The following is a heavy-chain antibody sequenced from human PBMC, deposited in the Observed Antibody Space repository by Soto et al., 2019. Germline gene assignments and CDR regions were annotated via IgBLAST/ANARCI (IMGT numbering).Heavy chain of an antibody. D-gene: IGHD3-22*01. CDR2: IYYSGST. V-gene: IGHV4-39*01. CDR1: GGSISSSSYY. Sequence: SETLSLTCTVSGGSISSSSYYWGWIRQPPGKGLEWIGSIYYSGSTYYNPSLKSRVTISVDTSKNQFSLKLSSVTAADTAAYYCATGLSSGYGWTPPYYFDYWGQGTLVTVSS. CDR3: ATGLSSGYGWTPPYYFDY. J-gene: IGHJ4*02.